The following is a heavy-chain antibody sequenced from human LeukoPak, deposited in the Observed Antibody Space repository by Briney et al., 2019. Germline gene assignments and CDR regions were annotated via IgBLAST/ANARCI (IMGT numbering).Heavy chain of an antibody. CDR1: GFTVSSNY. CDR2: IYSGGST. Sequence: GGSLRLSCAASGFTVSSNYMSWVRQAPGKGLEWVSVIYSGGSTYYADSVKGRFTISRDNSKNTLYLQMSSLRAEDTAVYYCARDPHYYYYGMDVWGQGTTVTVSS. V-gene: IGHV3-53*01. J-gene: IGHJ6*02. CDR3: ARDPHYYYYGMDV.